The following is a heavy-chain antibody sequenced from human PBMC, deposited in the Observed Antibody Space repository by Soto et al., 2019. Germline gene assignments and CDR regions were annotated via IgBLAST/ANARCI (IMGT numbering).Heavy chain of an antibody. CDR1: GFTFSNYA. J-gene: IGHJ4*02. CDR2: ISGSGGRS. CDR3: AKAYFVWSSEQPYYFDY. D-gene: IGHD3-16*01. V-gene: IGHV3-23*01. Sequence: EVQLLDSGGGLVQTGGSLRLSCAGSGFTFSNYAMTWVRQGPGKGLECVSGISGSGGRSYYADSGKGRFTISRDNSKSTLYLQMHSLSAEDTAVYYCAKAYFVWSSEQPYYFDYWGQGTLVTVSS.